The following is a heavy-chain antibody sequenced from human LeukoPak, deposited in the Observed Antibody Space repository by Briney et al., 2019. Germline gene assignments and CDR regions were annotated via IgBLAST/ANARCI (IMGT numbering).Heavy chain of an antibody. J-gene: IGHJ4*01. CDR2: IRQDGSEK. V-gene: IGHV3-7*01. D-gene: IGHD6-13*01. CDR1: GFTFTDYW. Sequence: GGSLRPSCEVSGFTFTDYWMNWVRQAPGRGPEWVASIRQDGSEKTYVDSVKGRFTISRDNTKNSLSLQLNGLRAEDTAVYYCARDGTAAGLYFDLWGQGTLVTVSS. CDR3: ARDGTAAGLYFDL.